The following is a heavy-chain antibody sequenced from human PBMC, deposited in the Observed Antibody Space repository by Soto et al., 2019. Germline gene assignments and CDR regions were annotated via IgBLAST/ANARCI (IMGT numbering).Heavy chain of an antibody. CDR2: ISYDESNK. Sequence: QVQLVESGGGVVQPGRSLRLSCAASGFTFSSYAMHWVRQAPGKGLEWVSVISYDESNKYYADSVKGRFTISRDNPKNTLYLQMTSMRAEDTAVYYCARDPLWGTAMVLWYFDLWGRGTLVTVSS. J-gene: IGHJ2*01. D-gene: IGHD5-18*01. V-gene: IGHV3-30-3*01. CDR1: GFTFSSYA. CDR3: ARDPLWGTAMVLWYFDL.